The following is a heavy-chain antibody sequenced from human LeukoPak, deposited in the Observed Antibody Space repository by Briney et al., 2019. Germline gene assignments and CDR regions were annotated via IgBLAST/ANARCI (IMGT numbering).Heavy chain of an antibody. CDR1: GFTFSSYG. Sequence: GGSLRLSCAASGFTFSSYGLHWVRQAPGKGLEWVAFIRYDGSDKYYADSVNGRFTISRDNSKNTLYLQMNSLRAEDTAVYYCAKDRGSSGSYYTFDYWGQGTLVTVSS. CDR2: IRYDGSDK. J-gene: IGHJ4*02. D-gene: IGHD3-10*01. V-gene: IGHV3-30*02. CDR3: AKDRGSSGSYYTFDY.